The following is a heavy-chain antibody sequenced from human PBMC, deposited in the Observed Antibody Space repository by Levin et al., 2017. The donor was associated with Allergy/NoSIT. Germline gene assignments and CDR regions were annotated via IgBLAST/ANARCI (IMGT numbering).Heavy chain of an antibody. CDR1: GFTFSDYY. CDR3: EREGIVGTLDY. CDR2: ISERGTTV. Sequence: GGSLRLSCEASGFTFSDYYITWIRQAPGRGLEWVGYISERGTTVDYADSARGRFTPSRDNAKNSLYLEMNSLRAEDTAVYYCEREGIVGTLDYWGQGTLVTVSS. J-gene: IGHJ4*02. V-gene: IGHV3-11*01. D-gene: IGHD1-26*01.